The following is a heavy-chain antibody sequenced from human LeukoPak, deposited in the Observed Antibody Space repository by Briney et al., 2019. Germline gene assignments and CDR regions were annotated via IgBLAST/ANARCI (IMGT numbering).Heavy chain of an antibody. J-gene: IGHJ1*01. CDR2: IYHSGST. CDR3: ARDRGYSNYGDFQH. Sequence: PSETLSLTCTVSGGSISSGGYYWSWIRQPPGKGLEWIGYIYHSGSTYYNPSLKSRVTISVDRSKNQFSLKLSSATAADTAVYYCARDRGYSNYGDFQHWGQGTLVTVSS. CDR1: GGSISSGGYY. D-gene: IGHD4-11*01. V-gene: IGHV4-30-2*01.